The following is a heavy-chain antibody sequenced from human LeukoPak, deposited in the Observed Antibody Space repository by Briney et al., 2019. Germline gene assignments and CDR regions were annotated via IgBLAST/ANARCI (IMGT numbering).Heavy chain of an antibody. CDR1: GFTFSSYG. Sequence: GGTLRLSCAASGFTFSSYGMNWVRQAPGKGLEWVSGISPSGDIRYYADSVKGRFTISRDNSKNTLYLEVISLTAEDTAVYYCAKDDAWLRFGEWSQGTLVTVSS. CDR3: AKDDAWLRFGE. V-gene: IGHV3-23*01. D-gene: IGHD3-10*01. CDR2: ISPSGDIR. J-gene: IGHJ4*02.